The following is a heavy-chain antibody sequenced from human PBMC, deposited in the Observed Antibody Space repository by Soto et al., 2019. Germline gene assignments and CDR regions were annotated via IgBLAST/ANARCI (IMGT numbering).Heavy chain of an antibody. CDR1: GGSISSYY. Sequence: SETLSLTCTVSGGSISSYYWSWIRQPPGKGLEWIGYIYYSGSTNYNPSLKSRVTISVDTSKNQFSLKLSSVTAADTAVYYCARAHYDFWSGYYSYYYYGMDVWGQGTTVTVSS. V-gene: IGHV4-59*01. D-gene: IGHD3-3*01. CDR3: ARAHYDFWSGYYSYYYYGMDV. CDR2: IYYSGST. J-gene: IGHJ6*02.